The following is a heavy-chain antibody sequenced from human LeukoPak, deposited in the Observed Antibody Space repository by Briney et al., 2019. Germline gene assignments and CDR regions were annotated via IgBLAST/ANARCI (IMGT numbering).Heavy chain of an antibody. CDR1: GFTFSSYA. CDR3: AKGLICSSTSCSSGRYFDL. CDR2: IGGSSGST. Sequence: GGSLRLSCAASGFTFSSYAMSGVRQAPGKGLEWVSAIGGSSGSTYYADSVKGRFTISRDNSKNTLYLQMNSLRAEDTAVYYCAKGLICSSTSCSSGRYFDLWGRGTLVTVSS. D-gene: IGHD2-2*01. J-gene: IGHJ2*01. V-gene: IGHV3-23*01.